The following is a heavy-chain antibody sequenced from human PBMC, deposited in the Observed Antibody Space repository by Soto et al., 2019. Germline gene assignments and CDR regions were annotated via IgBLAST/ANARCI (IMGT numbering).Heavy chain of an antibody. CDR1: GGSISSGGYS. CDR3: ARGGADGIVVVITTAFDI. CDR2: IYHSGST. J-gene: IGHJ3*02. Sequence: SETLSLTCAVSGGSISSGGYSWSWIRQPPGKGLEWIGYIYHSGSTYYNPSLKSRVTISVDRSKNQFSLKLGSVTAADTAVYYCARGGADGIVVVITTAFDIWGQGTMVTVSS. D-gene: IGHD3-22*01. V-gene: IGHV4-30-2*01.